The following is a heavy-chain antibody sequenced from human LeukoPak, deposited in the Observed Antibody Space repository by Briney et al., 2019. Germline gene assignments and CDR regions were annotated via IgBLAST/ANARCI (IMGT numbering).Heavy chain of an antibody. CDR1: GFTFSRHA. D-gene: IGHD4-11*01. Sequence: GGSLRLSCEASGFTFSRHAMSWVRQGPGKGLEWVSTISGSGDTIYYADSVKGRFTISRDNYMNTVSLQMNSLRAEDTAIYYCAKDRYSNYVNAFDMWDQGTMVAVSS. CDR3: AKDRYSNYVNAFDM. J-gene: IGHJ3*02. CDR2: ISGSGDTI. V-gene: IGHV3-23*01.